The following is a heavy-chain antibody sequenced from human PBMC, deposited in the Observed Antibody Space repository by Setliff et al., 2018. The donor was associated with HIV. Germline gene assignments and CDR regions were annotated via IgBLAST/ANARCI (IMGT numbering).Heavy chain of an antibody. CDR2: ISSSSSYI. V-gene: IGHV3-21*04. Sequence: GGSLRLSCAASGFTFSDYTMNWVRQAPGKGLEWVSSISSSSSYIYYADSVKGRFTISRDNGKNTLFLQMNSLRAEDTAVYYCAKKTAAYTSGSWLHYWGQGTLVTVSS. J-gene: IGHJ4*02. CDR3: AKKTAAYTSGSWLHY. CDR1: GFTFSDYT. D-gene: IGHD3-10*01.